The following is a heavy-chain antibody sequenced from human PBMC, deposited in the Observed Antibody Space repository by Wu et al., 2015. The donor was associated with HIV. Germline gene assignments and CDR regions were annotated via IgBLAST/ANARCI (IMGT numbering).Heavy chain of an antibody. CDR3: ARPYSGYAYDVFDV. CDR2: IIPVFGTT. J-gene: IGHJ3*01. CDR1: GGTFSSDA. V-gene: IGHV1-69*13. Sequence: QVHLVQSGAEVKEPGSSVKVSCKASGGTFSSDAVSWVRQAPGRGLEWMGKIIPVFGTTKYAQSFQGRVTITADESTSTVLMELSSLRSDDTAVYYCARPYSGYAYDVFDVWGQGTMVSVSS. D-gene: IGHD5-12*01.